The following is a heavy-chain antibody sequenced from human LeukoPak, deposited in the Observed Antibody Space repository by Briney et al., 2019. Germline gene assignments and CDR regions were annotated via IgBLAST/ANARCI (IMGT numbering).Heavy chain of an antibody. CDR2: INPSGGST. D-gene: IGHD6-19*01. Sequence: GASVKVSCKASGYTFTSYDINWVRQATGQGLEWMGIINPSGGSTSYAQKFQGRVTMTRDTSTSTVYMELSSLRSEDTAVYYCAREQVGYSSIDYWGQGTLVTVSS. CDR1: GYTFTSYD. CDR3: AREQVGYSSIDY. J-gene: IGHJ4*02. V-gene: IGHV1-46*01.